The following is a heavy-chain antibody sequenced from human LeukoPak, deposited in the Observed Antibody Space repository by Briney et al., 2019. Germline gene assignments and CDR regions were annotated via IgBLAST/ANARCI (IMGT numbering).Heavy chain of an antibody. D-gene: IGHD1-26*01. J-gene: IGHJ4*02. CDR2: IYSGGST. CDR3: ARVKGATTNFDY. Sequence: GGSLRLSCAASGFTVSSNYMSWVRQGQGKGLEWVSVIYSGGSTYYADSVKGRFTISRDNSKNTLYLQMDSLRAEDTAVYYCARVKGATTNFDYWGQGTLVTVSS. CDR1: GFTVSSNY. V-gene: IGHV3-53*01.